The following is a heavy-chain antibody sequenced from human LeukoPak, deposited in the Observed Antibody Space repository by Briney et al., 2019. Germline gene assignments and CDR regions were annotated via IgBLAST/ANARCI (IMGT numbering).Heavy chain of an antibody. CDR3: AREGRTGPAAFDY. CDR1: GGSISNTDYY. V-gene: IGHV4-39*07. J-gene: IGHJ4*02. CDR2: IFHSGAT. Sequence: SETLSLTCAVSGGSISNTDYYWGWIRQPPGKGLEWIGSIFHSGATYYNPSLKSRVTISIDTSKSQFSLRLRSVTAADTAVYFCAREGRTGPAAFDYWGQGTLDPVSS. D-gene: IGHD3/OR15-3a*01.